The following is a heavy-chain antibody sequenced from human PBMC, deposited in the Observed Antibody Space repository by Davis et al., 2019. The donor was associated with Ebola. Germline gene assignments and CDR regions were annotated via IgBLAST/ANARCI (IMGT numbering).Heavy chain of an antibody. CDR2: IYSGGST. D-gene: IGHD2-15*01. J-gene: IGHJ4*02. CDR3: ARALDRIVVVVAATGY. Sequence: GESLKISCAASGFTVSSNYMSWVRQAPGKGLEWVSVIYSGGSTYYADSVKGRFTISRDNSKNTLYLQMNSLRAEDTAVYYCARALDRIVVVVAATGYWGQGTLVTVSS. V-gene: IGHV3-66*01. CDR1: GFTVSSNY.